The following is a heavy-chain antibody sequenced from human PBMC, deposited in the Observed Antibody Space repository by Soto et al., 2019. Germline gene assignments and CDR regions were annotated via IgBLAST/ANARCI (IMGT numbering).Heavy chain of an antibody. J-gene: IGHJ6*02. CDR1: GGTFSSYA. Sequence: SVKVSCKASGGTFSSYAISWVRQAPGQGLEWMGGIIPIFGTANYAQKFQGRVTITADESTSTAYMELSSLRSEDTAVYYCARDWGVAVAGTYYYYGMDVWGQGTMVTVSS. CDR2: IIPIFGTA. CDR3: ARDWGVAVAGTYYYYGMDV. V-gene: IGHV1-69*13. D-gene: IGHD6-19*01.